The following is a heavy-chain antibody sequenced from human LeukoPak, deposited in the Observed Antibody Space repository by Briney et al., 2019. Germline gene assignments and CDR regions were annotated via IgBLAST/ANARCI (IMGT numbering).Heavy chain of an antibody. V-gene: IGHV3-23*01. D-gene: IGHD3-10*01. CDR3: AKDVLLWFGEGNYFDY. Sequence: GGSLRLSCAASGFTFSSYAMSWVRQAPGKGLEWVSAISGSGGSTYYADSVKGRFTISGDNSKNTLYLQMNSLRAEDTAVYYCAKDVLLWFGEGNYFDYWGQETLVTVSS. J-gene: IGHJ4*02. CDR2: ISGSGGST. CDR1: GFTFSSYA.